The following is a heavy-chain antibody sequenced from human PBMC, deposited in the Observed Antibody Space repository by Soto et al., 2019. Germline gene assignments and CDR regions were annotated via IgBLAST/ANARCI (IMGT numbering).Heavy chain of an antibody. CDR1: GFTVSSNY. CDR2: IYSGGST. D-gene: IGHD1-26*01. V-gene: IGHV3-53*04. CDR3: ARLGSYVGEYYYYYYYMDV. J-gene: IGHJ6*03. Sequence: GGSLRLSCAASGFTVSSNYMSWVRQAPGKGLEWVSVIYSGGSTYYADSVKGRFTISRHNSKNTLYLQMNSLRAEDTAVYYCARLGSYVGEYYYYYYYMDVWGKGTTVTVSS.